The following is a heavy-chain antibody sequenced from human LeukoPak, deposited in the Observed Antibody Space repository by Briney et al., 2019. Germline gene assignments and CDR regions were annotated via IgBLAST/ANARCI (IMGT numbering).Heavy chain of an antibody. CDR1: GFTFGGYA. D-gene: IGHD3-22*01. CDR2: IRSKAYGGTT. CDR3: TRPELGYDSSGNFDY. V-gene: IGHV3-49*04. Sequence: GGSLSLSCTVSGFTFGGYAMRWVRQAPGKGLEWVGFIRSKAYGGTTEYAASVKGRFTISRDDSKSIAYLQMNSLKTEDTAVYYCTRPELGYDSSGNFDYWGQGTLVTVSS. J-gene: IGHJ4*02.